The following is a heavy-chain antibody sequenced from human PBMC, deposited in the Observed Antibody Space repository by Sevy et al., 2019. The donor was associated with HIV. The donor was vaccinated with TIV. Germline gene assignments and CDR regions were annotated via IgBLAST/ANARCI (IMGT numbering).Heavy chain of an antibody. J-gene: IGHJ6*02. Sequence: ASVKVSCKASGYTFTSYAMNWVRQAPGQGLEWMGWINTNTGNPTYAQGFTGRFVFSLDTSVSTAYLQISSLKAEDTAVYYCARGAGITYDYGMDVWGQGTTVTVSS. CDR1: GYTFTSYA. CDR3: ARGAGITYDYGMDV. D-gene: IGHD3-10*01. V-gene: IGHV7-4-1*02. CDR2: INTNTGNP.